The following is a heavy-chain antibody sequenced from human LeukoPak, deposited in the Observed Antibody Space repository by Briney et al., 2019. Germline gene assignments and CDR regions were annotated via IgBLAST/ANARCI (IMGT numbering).Heavy chain of an antibody. J-gene: IGHJ4*02. D-gene: IGHD1-26*01. CDR2: IIPIFGTA. CDR3: AKDEDSDFIVAYFDY. CDR1: GGTFSSYA. V-gene: IGHV1-69*01. Sequence: GSSVKVSCKASGGTFSSYAISWVRQAPGQGLEWMGGIIPIFGTANYAQKFQGRVTITADESTSTAYMELSSLRSEDTAVYYCAKDEDSDFIVAYFDYWGQGTLVTVSS.